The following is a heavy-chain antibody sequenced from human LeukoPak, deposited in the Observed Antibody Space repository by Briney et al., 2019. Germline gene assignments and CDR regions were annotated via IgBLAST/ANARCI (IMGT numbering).Heavy chain of an antibody. J-gene: IGHJ5*02. CDR1: GFTFSSYS. CDR2: ISYDGSNK. Sequence: GGSLRLSCAASGFTFSSYSMNWVRQAPGKGLEWVAVISYDGSNKYYADSVKGRFTISRDNSKNTLYLQMNSLRAEDTAVYYCAKEGDYGDYRSWFDPWGQGTLVTVSS. V-gene: IGHV3-30*18. CDR3: AKEGDYGDYRSWFDP. D-gene: IGHD4-17*01.